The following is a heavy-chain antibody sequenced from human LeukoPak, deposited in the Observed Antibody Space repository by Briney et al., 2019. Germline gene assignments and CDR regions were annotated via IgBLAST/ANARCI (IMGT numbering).Heavy chain of an antibody. CDR2: IYYSGST. D-gene: IGHD2-15*01. V-gene: IGHV4-61*10. CDR1: GGSISSGNYY. CDR3: ARVECSGGSCYPIYYYYYMDV. J-gene: IGHJ6*03. Sequence: SETLSLTCTVSGGSISSGNYYWSWLRQPAGRGLEWIGYIYYSGSTNYNPSLKSRVTISVDTSKNQFSLKLTSVTAADTAVYYCARVECSGGSCYPIYYYYYMDVWGKGTTVTVSS.